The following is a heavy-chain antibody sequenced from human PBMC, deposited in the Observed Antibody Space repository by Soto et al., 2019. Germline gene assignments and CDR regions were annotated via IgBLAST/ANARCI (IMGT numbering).Heavy chain of an antibody. Sequence: PGGSLRLSCAASGFTFSDYYMSWIRQAPGKGLEWVSYISSSGSTIYYADSVKGRFTISRDNAKNSLYLQMNSLRAEDTAVYYCARSGDYSNYGRYYYYGMDVWGQGTTVTVSS. CDR1: GFTFSDYY. CDR3: ARSGDYSNYGRYYYYGMDV. J-gene: IGHJ6*01. CDR2: ISSSGSTI. V-gene: IGHV3-11*01. D-gene: IGHD4-4*01.